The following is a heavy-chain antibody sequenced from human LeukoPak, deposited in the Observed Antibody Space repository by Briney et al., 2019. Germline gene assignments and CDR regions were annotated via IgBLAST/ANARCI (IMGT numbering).Heavy chain of an antibody. CDR1: GFTFGNSG. D-gene: IGHD3-16*01. V-gene: IGHV3-49*03. CDR3: ARFYGFDP. CDR2: IRSKAYNGTT. Sequence: GGSLRLSCTASGFTFGNSGMSWFRQAPGKGLEWVGFIRSKAYNGTTEYVASVQGRFTISRDDSDTIAYLQMNSLKTEDTAVYYCARFYGFDPWGQGILVTVSS. J-gene: IGHJ5*02.